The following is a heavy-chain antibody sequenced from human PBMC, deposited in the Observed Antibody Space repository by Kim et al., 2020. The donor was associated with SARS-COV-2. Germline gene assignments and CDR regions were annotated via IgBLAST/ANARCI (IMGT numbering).Heavy chain of an antibody. D-gene: IGHD6-19*01. J-gene: IGHJ6*02. V-gene: IGHV4-39*01. CDR1: GGSISSSSYY. CDR2: IYYSGST. CDR3: ARLKISGWYGGGMDV. Sequence: SETLSLTCTVSGGSISSSSYYWGWIRQPPGKGLEWIGSIYYSGSTYYNPSLKSRVTISVDTSKNQFSLKLSSVTAADTAVYYCARLKISGWYGGGMDVWGQGTTVTVSS.